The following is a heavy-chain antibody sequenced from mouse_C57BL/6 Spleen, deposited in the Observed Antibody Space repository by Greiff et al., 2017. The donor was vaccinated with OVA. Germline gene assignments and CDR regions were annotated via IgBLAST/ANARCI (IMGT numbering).Heavy chain of an antibody. CDR2: IVPSASYS. Sequence: QVQLQQPGAALVMPGASVKLSCKASGYTFTTSWMHWVKQRPGQGLEWIGEIVPSASYSTYNPQFQGKSTLPVDKSSSTAYMQLSSLTSEDSAVYYCARLRWYFDVWGTGTTVTVSS. V-gene: IGHV1-69*01. J-gene: IGHJ1*03. CDR1: GYTFTTSW. D-gene: IGHD2-12*01. CDR3: ARLRWYFDV.